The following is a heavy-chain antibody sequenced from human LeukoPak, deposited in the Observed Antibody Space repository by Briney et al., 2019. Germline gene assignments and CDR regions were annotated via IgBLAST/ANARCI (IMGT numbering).Heavy chain of an antibody. D-gene: IGHD3-10*01. Sequence: SETLPLTCAVYGGSFSGYYWSWIRQPPGKGLECIGEINHSGRTNYNPSLKRRVTISVDTSNNQLSLQLSSVTAADTAVYYCAREIPPVGRRTLPPGGYFDYWGQGTLVTVSS. CDR2: INHSGRT. V-gene: IGHV4-34*01. CDR1: GGSFSGYY. J-gene: IGHJ4*02. CDR3: AREIPPVGRRTLPPGGYFDY.